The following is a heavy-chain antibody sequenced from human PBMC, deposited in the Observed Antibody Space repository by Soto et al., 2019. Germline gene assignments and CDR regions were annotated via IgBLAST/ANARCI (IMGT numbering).Heavy chain of an antibody. CDR3: ARGEEDSSGWTNWFDP. Sequence: SETLSLTCTVSGGSISSGGYYWSWIRQPPGKGLEWIGEINHSGSTNYNPSLKSRVTISVDTSKNQFSLKLSSVTAADTAVYYCARGEEDSSGWTNWFDPWGQGTLVTVSS. V-gene: IGHV4-39*07. J-gene: IGHJ5*02. CDR1: GGSISSGGYY. D-gene: IGHD6-19*01. CDR2: INHSGST.